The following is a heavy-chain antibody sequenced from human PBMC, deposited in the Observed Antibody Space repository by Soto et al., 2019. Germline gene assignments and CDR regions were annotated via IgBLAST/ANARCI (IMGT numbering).Heavy chain of an antibody. CDR3: ARDGRAFSTFGETMDV. V-gene: IGHV1-18*01. D-gene: IGHD3-3*01. J-gene: IGHJ6*02. CDR1: GGTFSSYA. Sequence: GASVKVSCKASGGTFSSYAINWVRQAPGQGLQWMGWISAYSGDTKYAQRFQYRLTVTTDPSTTTAYMELRSLRSDDTAVYYCARDGRAFSTFGETMDVWGQGTTFTVSS. CDR2: ISAYSGDT.